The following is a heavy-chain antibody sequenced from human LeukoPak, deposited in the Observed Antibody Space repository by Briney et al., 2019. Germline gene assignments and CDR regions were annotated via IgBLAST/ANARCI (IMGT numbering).Heavy chain of an antibody. J-gene: IGHJ4*02. Sequence: GGSLRLSCAASGFTVSSNYMSWVRQAPGKGLEWVSVIYSGGSTYYADSVKGRFTISRDNSKNTLFLQMNSLRAEDTAVYYCARGGELRAFDYWGQGTLVTVSS. CDR3: ARGGELRAFDY. CDR1: GFTVSSNY. D-gene: IGHD1-26*01. CDR2: IYSGGST. V-gene: IGHV3-53*01.